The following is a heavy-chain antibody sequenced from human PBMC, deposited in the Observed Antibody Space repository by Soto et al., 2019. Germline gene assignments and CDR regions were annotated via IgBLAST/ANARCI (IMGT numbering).Heavy chain of an antibody. J-gene: IGHJ6*02. CDR1: GFTFSSYA. CDR2: ISGSGGST. V-gene: IGHV3-23*01. Sequence: GGSLRLSCAASGFTFSSYAMSWVRQAPGKGLEWVSAISGSGGSTYYADSVKGRFTISRDNSKNTLYLQMNSLRAEDTAVYYCAKGLYGSGSYYKDYYYGMDVWGQGXTVTVSS. D-gene: IGHD3-10*01. CDR3: AKGLYGSGSYYKDYYYGMDV.